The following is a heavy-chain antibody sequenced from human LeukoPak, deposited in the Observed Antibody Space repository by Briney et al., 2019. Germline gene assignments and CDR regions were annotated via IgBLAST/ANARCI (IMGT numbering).Heavy chain of an antibody. CDR3: AKDPPSFRLEYYFDY. CDR2: ISYDGSNK. D-gene: IGHD3-9*01. Sequence: GGSLRLSCAASGFTFSSYAMHWVRQAPGKGLEWVAVISYDGSNKYYADSVKGRFTISRDNSKNTLYLQMNSLRAEDTAVYYCAKDPPSFRLEYYFDYWGQGTLVTVSS. CDR1: GFTFSSYA. V-gene: IGHV3-30-3*01. J-gene: IGHJ4*02.